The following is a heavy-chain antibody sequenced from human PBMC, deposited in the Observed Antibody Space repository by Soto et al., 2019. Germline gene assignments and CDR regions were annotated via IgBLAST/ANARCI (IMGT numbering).Heavy chain of an antibody. V-gene: IGHV3-9*01. CDR3: AKDISGRGSYYYYYGMDV. J-gene: IGHJ6*02. CDR1: GFTFDDYA. CDR2: ISWNSANM. D-gene: IGHD3-16*01. Sequence: EVQLVESGGGLVQPGRSLRLSCAASGFTFDDYAMHWVRQAPGKGLEWVSGISWNSANMNYADSVKARFTISRDNAKNSLSLQMNSLREEDTALYYCAKDISGRGSYYYYYGMDVWGQGTTVTVSS.